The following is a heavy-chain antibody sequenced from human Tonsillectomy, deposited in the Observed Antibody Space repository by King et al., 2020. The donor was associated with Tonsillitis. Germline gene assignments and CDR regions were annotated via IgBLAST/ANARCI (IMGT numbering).Heavy chain of an antibody. J-gene: IGHJ4*02. V-gene: IGHV3-33*05. Sequence: VQLVESGGGVVQPGRSLRLSCAASGFIFSIYGMHWVRQAPGKGLEWVAVISYVGNNKYYADSVRGRFTISRDTSKNTLYLQMDSLRAEDTAVYYCARVSPTILSGQGAAEIEEYYFDYWGQGTLVTVSS. CDR1: GFIFSIYG. CDR3: ARVSPTILSGQGAAEIEEYYFDY. D-gene: IGHD5-24*01. CDR2: ISYVGNNK.